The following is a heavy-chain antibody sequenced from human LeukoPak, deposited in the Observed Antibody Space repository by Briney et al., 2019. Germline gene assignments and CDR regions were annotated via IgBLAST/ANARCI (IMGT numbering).Heavy chain of an antibody. D-gene: IGHD3-3*01. CDR2: IIPIFGTA. CDR1: GGTFSSYA. CDR3: ARLTYYDFWSGYLPSENNWFDP. Sequence: SVKVSCKASGGTFSSYAISWVRQAPGQGLEWMGGIIPIFGTANYAQKFQGRVTITADESTSTAYMEPSSLRSEDTAVYYCARLTYYDFWSGYLPSENNWFDPWGQGTLVTVSS. V-gene: IGHV1-69*13. J-gene: IGHJ5*02.